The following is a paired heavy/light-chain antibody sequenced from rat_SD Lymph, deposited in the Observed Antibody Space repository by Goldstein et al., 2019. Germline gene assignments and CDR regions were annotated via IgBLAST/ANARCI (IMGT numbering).Heavy chain of an antibody. CDR2: ISYDGGST. V-gene: IGHV5-20*01. Sequence: EVQLVESGGGLVQPGRSLKLSCAASGFTFSDYYMAWVRQAPTKGLEWVASISYDGGSTYYRDSVKGRFTISRDNAKSSLYLQMDSLRSEDTATYYCTTDKAHFDYWGQGVMVTVSS. CDR3: TTDKAHFDY. J-gene: IGHJ2*01. CDR1: GFTFSDYY.
Light chain of an antibody. CDR1: QNINNY. CDR3: QQYNSWTT. CDR2: NAN. J-gene: IGKJ2-1*01. Sequence: IQMTQSPSLLSASVGDRVTLSCKAGQNINNYLAWYQQKLGEAPKLLIYNANSLQTGIPSRFSGSGSGTDYTLTISSLQPEDVATYFCQQYNSWTTFGAGTKLELK. V-gene: IGKV22S2*01.